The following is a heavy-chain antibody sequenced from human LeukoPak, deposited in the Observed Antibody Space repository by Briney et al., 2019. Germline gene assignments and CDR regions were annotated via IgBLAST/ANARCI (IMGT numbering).Heavy chain of an antibody. V-gene: IGHV3-30*02. CDR2: IRYDGSNK. J-gene: IGHJ4*02. Sequence: SGGSLRLSCAASGFTFSSYGMHWVRQAPGKGLEWVAFIRYDGSNKYYADSVKGRFTISRDNSKNTLYLQMNSLRAEDTAVYYCAKDLGLTMVRGVRYWGQGTLVTVSS. CDR3: AKDLGLTMVRGVRY. CDR1: GFTFSSYG. D-gene: IGHD3-10*01.